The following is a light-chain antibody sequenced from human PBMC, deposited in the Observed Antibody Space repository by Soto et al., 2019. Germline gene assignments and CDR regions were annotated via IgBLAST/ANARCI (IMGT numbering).Light chain of an antibody. CDR3: GT. V-gene: IGKV3-20*01. CDR2: GAS. J-gene: IGKJ5*01. Sequence: EIVLPQSPGTLSLSPGERATLSCRASQSVSSSYLAWYQQKPGQAPRLLIYGASSRATGIPDRFSGSGSGTDFTLTISRLEPEDFAVYYCGTFGQGTDWRL. CDR1: QSVSSSY.